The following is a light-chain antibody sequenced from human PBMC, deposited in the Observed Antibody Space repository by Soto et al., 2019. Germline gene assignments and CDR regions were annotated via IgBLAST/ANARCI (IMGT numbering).Light chain of an antibody. CDR2: DAS. V-gene: IGKV1-33*01. Sequence: QMTQPPSSLSASIGDRVTISCQASQDVGNFLNWYQQRPGKAPYLLIYDASNLDSGVSSRFSGSGSGRDFSFTITSLQPDDVATYFCPQYGSLPITFGQGTRLEIK. J-gene: IGKJ5*01. CDR1: QDVGNF. CDR3: PQYGSLPIT.